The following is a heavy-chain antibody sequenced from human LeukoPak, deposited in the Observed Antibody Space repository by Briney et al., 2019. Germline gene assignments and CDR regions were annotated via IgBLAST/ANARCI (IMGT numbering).Heavy chain of an antibody. V-gene: IGHV1-2*02. Sequence: ASVKVSCKASGYTFTGYYMHWARQAPGQGLEWMGWINPNSGGTNYAQKFQGRVTMTRDTSISTAYMELSRLRSDDTAVYYCARRYCSGGSCYGFDYWGQGTLVTVSS. CDR2: INPNSGGT. CDR1: GYTFTGYY. D-gene: IGHD2-15*01. CDR3: ARRYCSGGSCYGFDY. J-gene: IGHJ4*02.